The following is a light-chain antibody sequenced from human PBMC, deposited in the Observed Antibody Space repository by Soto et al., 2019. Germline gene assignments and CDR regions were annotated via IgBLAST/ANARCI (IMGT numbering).Light chain of an antibody. Sequence: EFVLTQSPGTLSLSPGERATLSCRASQTVRNNYLAWYQQKPGQAPRLLIYDASSRATGIPDRFSGGGSGTDFTLTISRLEPEDFAVYYCQQYGDSPSITFGQGTRLEIK. J-gene: IGKJ5*01. V-gene: IGKV3-20*01. CDR3: QQYGDSPSIT. CDR2: DAS. CDR1: QTVRNNY.